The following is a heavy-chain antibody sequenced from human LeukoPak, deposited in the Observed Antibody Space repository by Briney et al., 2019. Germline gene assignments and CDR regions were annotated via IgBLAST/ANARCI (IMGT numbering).Heavy chain of an antibody. J-gene: IGHJ4*02. CDR2: INHDNTEN. CDR1: GFTFSSYG. V-gene: IGHV3-7*01. D-gene: IGHD2-15*01. CDR3: AKQLGYCSDGSCYFPY. Sequence: PGGSLRLSCAASGFTFSSYGMHWVRQAPGKGLEWVANINHDNTENNYLDSVKGRFTISRDNAQNSLYLQLNGLRVEDTAVYYCAKQLGYCSDGSCYFPYWGQGTLVTVSS.